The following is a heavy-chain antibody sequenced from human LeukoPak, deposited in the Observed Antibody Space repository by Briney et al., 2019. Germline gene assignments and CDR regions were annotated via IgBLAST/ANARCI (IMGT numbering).Heavy chain of an antibody. CDR3: AKDGIRDGYNWGFFDY. J-gene: IGHJ4*02. D-gene: IGHD5-24*01. V-gene: IGHV3-30*18. CDR2: ISYDGSNK. CDR1: GCTFSSYV. Sequence: PGGSLRLSCAASGCTFSSYVIRWVRRAPGKGLEWVAVISYDGSNKYYADSVKGRFTISRDNSKNTLYLQMNSLRAEDTAVYYCAKDGIRDGYNWGFFDYWGQGTLVTVSS.